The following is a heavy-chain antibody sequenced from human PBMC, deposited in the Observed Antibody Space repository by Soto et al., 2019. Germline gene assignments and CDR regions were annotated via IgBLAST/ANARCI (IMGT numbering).Heavy chain of an antibody. V-gene: IGHV1-46*01. CDR3: AKTRYSSGCLDY. CDR1: GYTFTSYY. J-gene: IGHJ4*02. D-gene: IGHD6-19*01. CDR2: INPSGGST. Sequence: ASVKVSCKASGYTFTSYYMHWVRQAPGQGLEWMGIINPSGGSTSYAQKFQGRVTMTRDTSTSTVYMEMSSLRYEDTAVYYCAKTRYSSGCLDYWGQGTLVTVSS.